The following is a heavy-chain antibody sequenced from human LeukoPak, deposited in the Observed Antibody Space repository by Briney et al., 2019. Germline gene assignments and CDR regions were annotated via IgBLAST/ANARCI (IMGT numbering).Heavy chain of an antibody. V-gene: IGHV3-7*01. CDR1: GFTFSRSW. CDR3: SRSLNN. Sequence: GGSLRLSCAASGFTFSRSWMDWVRQAPGKGLEWVANIKEDGSETYFVDSAKGRFTISRDNAKNSLYLQMDRMRVEDTGIYNCSRSLNNWGQGTLVTVSS. D-gene: IGHD1/OR15-1a*01. J-gene: IGHJ4*02. CDR2: IKEDGSET.